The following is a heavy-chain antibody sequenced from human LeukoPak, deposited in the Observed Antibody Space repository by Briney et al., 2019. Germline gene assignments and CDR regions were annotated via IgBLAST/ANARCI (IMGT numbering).Heavy chain of an antibody. Sequence: TVKVSCKASGGTFSSYAISWVRQAPGQGLEWMGGIIPIFGTANYAQKFQGRVTITADESTSTAYMELSSLRSEDTAVYYCASGYCSSTSCYIGGDYWGQGTLVTVSS. CDR3: ASGYCSSTSCYIGGDY. CDR1: GGTFSSYA. J-gene: IGHJ4*02. CDR2: IIPIFGTA. V-gene: IGHV1-69*01. D-gene: IGHD2-2*02.